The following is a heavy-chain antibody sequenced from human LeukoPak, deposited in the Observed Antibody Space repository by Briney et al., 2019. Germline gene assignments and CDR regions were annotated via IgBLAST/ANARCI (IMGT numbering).Heavy chain of an antibody. Sequence: GGSLRLSCAASGFTFSNYGMHWVRQAPGKGLEWVAFIRYDGSNKYYADSVKGRFTISRDNSKKTLYLQMNSLRAEDTTVYYCASGGSYLPTFDYWGQGTLVTVSS. D-gene: IGHD2-15*01. CDR2: IRYDGSNK. V-gene: IGHV3-30*02. CDR3: ASGGSYLPTFDY. CDR1: GFTFSNYG. J-gene: IGHJ4*02.